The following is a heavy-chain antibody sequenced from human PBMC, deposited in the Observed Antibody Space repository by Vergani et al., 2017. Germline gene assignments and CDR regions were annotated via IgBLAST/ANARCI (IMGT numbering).Heavy chain of an antibody. D-gene: IGHD3-3*01. J-gene: IGHJ4*02. CDR1: GFTLSSYG. V-gene: IGHV3-33*01. Sequence: QVQLVESGGGVVQPGRSLRLSWAASGFTLSSYGMHWVGQAPGKGLEWVAVIWYDGSNKYYADSVKGRFTISRDNSKNTLYLQMNSLRAEDTAVYYCARQYDFWSGYYFDYWGQGTQVTVSS. CDR3: ARQYDFWSGYYFDY. CDR2: IWYDGSNK.